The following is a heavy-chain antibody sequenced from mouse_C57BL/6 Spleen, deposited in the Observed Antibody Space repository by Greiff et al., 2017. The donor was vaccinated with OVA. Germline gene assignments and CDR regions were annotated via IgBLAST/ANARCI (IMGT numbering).Heavy chain of an antibody. V-gene: IGHV2-6*03. CDR1: GFSLTSYG. Sequence: VQLQESGPGLVAPSQRLSITCTVSGFSLTSYGVHWVRQPPGKGLEWLVVIWSDGSTTYNSALKSRLSISKDNSKSQVFLKMNSLQTDDTAMYYCARDDGYSYYFDYWGQGTTLTVSS. J-gene: IGHJ2*01. CDR2: IWSDGST. D-gene: IGHD2-3*01. CDR3: ARDDGYSYYFDY.